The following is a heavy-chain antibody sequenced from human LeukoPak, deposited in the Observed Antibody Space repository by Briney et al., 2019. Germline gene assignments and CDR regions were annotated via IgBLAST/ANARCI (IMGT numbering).Heavy chain of an antibody. J-gene: IGHJ6*02. CDR1: GYTFTGYY. CDR3: ARVQLPRNYYYYGMDV. Sequence: ASVKVSCTASGYTFTGYYMHWVRQAPGQGLEWMGRINPNSGGTNYAQKFQGRVTMTRDTSISTAYMELSRLRSDDTAVYYCARVQLPRNYYYYGMDVWGQGTTVTVSS. D-gene: IGHD1-26*01. V-gene: IGHV1-2*06. CDR2: INPNSGGT.